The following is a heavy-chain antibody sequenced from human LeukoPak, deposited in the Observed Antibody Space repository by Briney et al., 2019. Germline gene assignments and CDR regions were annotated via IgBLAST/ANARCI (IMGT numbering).Heavy chain of an antibody. D-gene: IGHD6-19*01. V-gene: IGHV4-59*01. CDR1: GGSISSYY. Sequence: PSETLSLTCTVSGGSISSYYWSWIRQPPGKGLEWIGYIYYSGSTNYNPSLKGRVTISVDTSKNQFSLKLSSVTAADTAVYYCARALYSSGHLDYWVQGTLVTVSS. J-gene: IGHJ4*02. CDR3: ARALYSSGHLDY. CDR2: IYYSGST.